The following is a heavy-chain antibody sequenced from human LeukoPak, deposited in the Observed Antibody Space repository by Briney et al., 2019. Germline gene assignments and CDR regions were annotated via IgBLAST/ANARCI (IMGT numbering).Heavy chain of an antibody. D-gene: IGHD2-15*01. CDR3: ARSHTRKGFCGGGRCYPAVWWFDP. CDR2: IDPKNGNR. V-gene: IGHV1-8*01. Sequence: ASVKVSCKASGYSFINNDINWVRQAPGQGLEWMAWIDPKNGNRGYAQNFQGRVTMTTDTSISTAYMELSSLRSEDTAVYYCARSHTRKGFCGGGRCYPAVWWFDPWGQGTLVTVSS. CDR1: GYSFINND. J-gene: IGHJ5*02.